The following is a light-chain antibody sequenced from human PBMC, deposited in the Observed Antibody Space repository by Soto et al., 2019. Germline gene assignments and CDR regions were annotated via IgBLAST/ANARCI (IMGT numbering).Light chain of an antibody. CDR3: QQYNSYSQT. CDR2: KAS. J-gene: IGKJ1*01. Sequence: DIQMTQCPSTLSASVGDRVTITCRASQSISSWLAWYQQKPGKAPKLLIYKASSLESGVPSRFSGSGSGTEFTLTISSLQPDDFATYYCQQYNSYSQTFGQGTKV. V-gene: IGKV1-5*03. CDR1: QSISSW.